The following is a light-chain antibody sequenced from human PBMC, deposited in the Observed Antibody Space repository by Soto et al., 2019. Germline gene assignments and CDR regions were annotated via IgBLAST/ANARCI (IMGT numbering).Light chain of an antibody. CDR2: DAS. Sequence: EIVMTQSPATLSESPGERATLSCRASQSVSSNLAWYQQKPGQTPRVLIYDASTRATGIPARFSGSGSGTEFTLTISSLQSEDFAIYYCQHYNSWPRTFGQGTKVEIK. CDR1: QSVSSN. J-gene: IGKJ1*01. V-gene: IGKV3-15*01. CDR3: QHYNSWPRT.